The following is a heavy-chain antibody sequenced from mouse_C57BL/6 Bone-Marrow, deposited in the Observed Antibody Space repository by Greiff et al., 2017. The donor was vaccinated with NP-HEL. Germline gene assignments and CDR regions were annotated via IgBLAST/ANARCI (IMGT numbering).Heavy chain of an antibody. CDR3: ASIYYGNYVAY. CDR2: IYPRDGST. CDR1: GYTFTDHT. D-gene: IGHD2-1*01. J-gene: IGHJ3*01. Sequence: VQLQESDAELVKPGASVKISCTVSGYTFTDHTIHWMKQRPEQGLEWIGYIYPRDGSTKYNEKFKGKATFTADKSSSTAYMQLNSLTSEDSAVYFCASIYYGNYVAYWGQGTLVTVSA. V-gene: IGHV1-78*01.